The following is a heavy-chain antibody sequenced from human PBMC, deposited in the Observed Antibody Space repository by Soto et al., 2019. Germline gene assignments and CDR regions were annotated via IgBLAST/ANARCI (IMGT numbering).Heavy chain of an antibody. CDR1: GFTFSSHE. J-gene: IGHJ6*02. CDR3: ARDRSLIFAVPPYGMDV. Sequence: GGSLRLSCVVSGFTFSSHEMNWVRQAPGKGPEWVSKISESGGTTSYADSVKGRFTISRDNARDSLYLHMDSLRAEDTAVYYCARDRSLIFAVPPYGMDVWGQGTTVTVSS. D-gene: IGHD3-3*01. CDR2: ISESGGTT. V-gene: IGHV3-48*03.